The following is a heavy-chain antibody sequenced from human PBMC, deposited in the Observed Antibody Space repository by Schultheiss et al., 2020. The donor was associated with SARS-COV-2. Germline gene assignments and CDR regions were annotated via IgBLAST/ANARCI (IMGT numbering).Heavy chain of an antibody. CDR3: AMPDPYALVKFDY. CDR2: INSDGSST. Sequence: GGSLRLSCAASGFTFSSYWMHLDRQAPGKGLVWVSRINSDGSSTSYADSVKGRFTISRDNAKNTLYLQMNSLRAEDTAVYYCAMPDPYALVKFDYWGQGTLVTVSS. J-gene: IGHJ4*02. D-gene: IGHD1-14*01. CDR1: GFTFSSYW. V-gene: IGHV3-74*01.